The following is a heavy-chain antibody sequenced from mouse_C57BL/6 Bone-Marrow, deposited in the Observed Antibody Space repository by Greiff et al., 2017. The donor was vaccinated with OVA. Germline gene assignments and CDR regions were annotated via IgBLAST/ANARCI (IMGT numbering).Heavy chain of an antibody. Sequence: QVQLQQSDAELVKPGASVKISCKVSGYTFTDHTIHWMKQRPEQGLEWIGYIYPRDGSTKYNEKFKGKATLTADKSSSTAYMQLNSLTSEDSAVYFYARGERTGLICYGYSYAMDYWGQGTSVTVSS. CDR1: GYTFTDHT. CDR3: ARGERTGLICYGYSYAMDY. CDR2: IYPRDGST. J-gene: IGHJ4*01. D-gene: IGHD2-2*01. V-gene: IGHV1-78*01.